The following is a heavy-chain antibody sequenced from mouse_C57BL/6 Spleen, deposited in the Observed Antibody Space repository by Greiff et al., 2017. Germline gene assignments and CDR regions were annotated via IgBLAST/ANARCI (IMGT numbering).Heavy chain of an antibody. CDR3: AREGNYFGC. V-gene: IGHV3-6*01. CDR1: GYSITSGYY. Sequence: EVKLEESGPGLVKPSQSLSLTCSATGYSITSGYYWNWIRQFPGNKLEWMGYISYDGSNNYNPSLKNRISITRDTSKNQFFLKLNSVTTEDTATYYCAREGNYFGCWGQGTTLTVSS. J-gene: IGHJ2*01. CDR2: ISYDGSN.